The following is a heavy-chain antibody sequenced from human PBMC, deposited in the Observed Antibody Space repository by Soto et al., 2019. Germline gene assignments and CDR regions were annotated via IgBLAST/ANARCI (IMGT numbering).Heavy chain of an antibody. V-gene: IGHV1-69*13. CDR2: IIPIFGTA. D-gene: IGHD3-10*01. CDR3: ARVGGWGAWDY. J-gene: IGHJ4*02. Sequence: GASVKVSCKASGGTFSSYAISCVRQAPGQGLEWMGGIIPIFGTANYAQKFQGRVTITADESTSTAYMELSSLRSEDTAVYYCARVGGWGAWDYWGQGTLVTVSS. CDR1: GGTFSSYA.